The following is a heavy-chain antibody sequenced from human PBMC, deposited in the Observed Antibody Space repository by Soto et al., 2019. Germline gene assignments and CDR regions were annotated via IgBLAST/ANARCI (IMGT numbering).Heavy chain of an antibody. CDR3: VRDGAKTLRDWFDP. CDR1: GASIRGSY. D-gene: IGHD1-26*01. CDR2: IYATGTT. Sequence: PSETLSLTCTVSGASIRGSYWSWIRKSAGKGLEWIGRIYATGTTDYNPSLKSRVMMSVDTSKKQFSLKLRSVTTADTAVYYCVRDGAKTLRDWFDPWGQGISVTVSS. J-gene: IGHJ5*02. V-gene: IGHV4-4*07.